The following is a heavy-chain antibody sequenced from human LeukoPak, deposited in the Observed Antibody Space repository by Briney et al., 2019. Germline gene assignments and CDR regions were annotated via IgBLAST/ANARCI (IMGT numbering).Heavy chain of an antibody. J-gene: IGHJ4*02. CDR1: GFTFSGSA. V-gene: IGHV3-48*04. CDR3: ARDTQWSGSYYRQRGINY. Sequence: GGSLRLSCAASGFTFSGSAMHWVCQAPGKGLEWVSYISSSGSTIYYADSVKGRFTISRDNAKNSLYLQMNSLRAEDTAVYYCARDTQWSGSYYRQRGINYWGQGTLVTVSS. D-gene: IGHD1-26*01. CDR2: ISSSGSTI.